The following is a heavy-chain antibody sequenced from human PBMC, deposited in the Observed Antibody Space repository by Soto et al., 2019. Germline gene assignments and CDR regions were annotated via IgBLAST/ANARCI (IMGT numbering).Heavy chain of an antibody. V-gene: IGHV4-31*03. D-gene: IGHD3-9*01. CDR3: AREVAYYDILTGYRLYYYGMDV. CDR1: GGSISSGGYY. J-gene: IGHJ6*02. CDR2: IYYSGST. Sequence: SETLSLTYTVSGGSISSGGYYWSWIRQHPGKGLEWIGYIYYSGSTYYNPSLKSRVTISVDTSKNQFSLKLSSVTAADTAVYYCAREVAYYDILTGYRLYYYGMDVWGQGTTVTVSS.